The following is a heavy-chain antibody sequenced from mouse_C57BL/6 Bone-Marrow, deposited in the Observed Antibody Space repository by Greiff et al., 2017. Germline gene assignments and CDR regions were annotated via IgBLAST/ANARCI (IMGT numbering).Heavy chain of an antibody. D-gene: IGHD1-1*01. CDR3: ARLEFDGSSGDWYFDV. CDR1: GYTFTSYD. J-gene: IGHJ1*03. Sequence: VQVVESGPELVKPGASVKLSCKASGYTFTSYDINWVKQRPGQGLEWIGWIYPRDGSTKYNEKFKGKATWTVDTSSSTAYMELHSLTSEDSAVYFCARLEFDGSSGDWYFDVWGTGTTVTVSS. V-gene: IGHV1-85*01. CDR2: IYPRDGST.